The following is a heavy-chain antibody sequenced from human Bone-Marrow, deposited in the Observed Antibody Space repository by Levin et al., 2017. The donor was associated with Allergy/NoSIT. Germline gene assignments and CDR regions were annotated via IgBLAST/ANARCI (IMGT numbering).Heavy chain of an antibody. CDR2: IYYSGST. V-gene: IGHV4-39*07. Sequence: SETLSLTCTVSGGSISSSSYYWGWIRQPPGKGLEWIGSIYYSGSTYYNPSLKSRVTISVDTSKNQFSLKLSSVTAADTAVYYCARGDGYSSDFDYWGQGTLVTVSS. CDR1: GGSISSSSYY. CDR3: ARGDGYSSDFDY. J-gene: IGHJ4*02. D-gene: IGHD5-24*01.